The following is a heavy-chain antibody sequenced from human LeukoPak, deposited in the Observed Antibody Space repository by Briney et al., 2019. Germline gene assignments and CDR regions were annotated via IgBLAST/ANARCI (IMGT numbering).Heavy chain of an antibody. J-gene: IGHJ5*02. CDR1: GGSISSGSYY. V-gene: IGHV4-61*02. Sequence: SETLSLTCTVPGGSISSGSYYWSWIPQPAGKGLEWIGRIYTSGSTNYNPSLKSRVTISVDTSKNQFSLKLSSVAAADTAVYYCARQRGGSYNNWFDPWGQGALVTVSS. CDR2: IYTSGST. CDR3: ARQRGGSYNNWFDP. D-gene: IGHD1-26*01.